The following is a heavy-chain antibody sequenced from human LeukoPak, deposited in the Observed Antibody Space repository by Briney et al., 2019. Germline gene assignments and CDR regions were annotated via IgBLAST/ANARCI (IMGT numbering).Heavy chain of an antibody. V-gene: IGHV3-23*01. D-gene: IGHD3-9*01. CDR2: ITGGGDTT. J-gene: IGHJ4*02. CDR1: GFTFSSYE. Sequence: GGSLRLSCAASGFTFSSYEMNWVRQAPGKGLEWVSAITGGGDTTYYADSVKGRFTISRDNSKNTLYLQMNNLRAKDTAIYYCAKAANYDILTGYYLDYWGQGTLVTVSS. CDR3: AKAANYDILTGYYLDY.